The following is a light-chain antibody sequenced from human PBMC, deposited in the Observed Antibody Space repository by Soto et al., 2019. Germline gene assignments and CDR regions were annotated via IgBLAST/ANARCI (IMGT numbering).Light chain of an antibody. CDR2: KAS. CDR3: QQYGSSART. CDR1: QSISSW. Sequence: SPSTLSASVGDRVTITCRASQSISSWLAWYQQKPGKAPKLLIYKASSLESGIPDRFSGSGSGTDFTLTISRLEPEDFAVYYCQQYGSSARTFGQGTKVDIK. V-gene: IGKV1-5*03. J-gene: IGKJ1*01.